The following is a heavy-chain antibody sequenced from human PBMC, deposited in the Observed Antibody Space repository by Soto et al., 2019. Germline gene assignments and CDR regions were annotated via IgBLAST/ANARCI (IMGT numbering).Heavy chain of an antibody. CDR3: ARVRLPETGELAF. V-gene: IGHV1-2*02. Sequence: ASPRSSCQASGYTYTDYYIHWVRHAPGQGLEWMGWIDPLSGGTNSAQKFQTRVTMTRDTSISTGYMEMSRLRSDDTAIYYCARVRLPETGELAFWRRGTRVPV. CDR2: IDPLSGGT. D-gene: IGHD7-27*01. J-gene: IGHJ4*02. CDR1: GYTYTDYY.